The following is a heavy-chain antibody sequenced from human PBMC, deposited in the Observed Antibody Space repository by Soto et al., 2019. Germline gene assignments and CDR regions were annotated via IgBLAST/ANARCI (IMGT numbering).Heavy chain of an antibody. Sequence: PGESLKISCKGSGYRFTSYWISWVRQMPGKGLEWMGRIDPSDSYTNYSPSFQGHVTISADKSISTAYLQWSSLKASDTAMYYCARWGSGYYTVDYWGQGTLVTVSS. CDR1: GYRFTSYW. CDR2: IDPSDSYT. J-gene: IGHJ4*02. CDR3: ARWGSGYYTVDY. D-gene: IGHD3-22*01. V-gene: IGHV5-10-1*01.